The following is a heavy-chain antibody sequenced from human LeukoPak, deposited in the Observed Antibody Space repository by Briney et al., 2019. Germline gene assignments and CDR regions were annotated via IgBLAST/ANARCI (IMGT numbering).Heavy chain of an antibody. Sequence: PGGSLRLSCAAFGFTFSSYAMHWVRQAPGKGLEWVAVISYDGSNKYYADSVKGRFTISRDNSKNTLYLQMNSLRAEDTAVYYCARLSQWHYYDSSGYYGRYFDYWGQGTLVTVSS. CDR2: ISYDGSNK. CDR3: ARLSQWHYYDSSGYYGRYFDY. V-gene: IGHV3-30*04. J-gene: IGHJ4*02. D-gene: IGHD3-22*01. CDR1: GFTFSSYA.